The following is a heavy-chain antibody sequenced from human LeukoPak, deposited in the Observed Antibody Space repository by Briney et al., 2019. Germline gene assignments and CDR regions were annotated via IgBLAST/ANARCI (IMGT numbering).Heavy chain of an antibody. V-gene: IGHV3-30-3*01. J-gene: IGHJ4*02. Sequence: GRSLRLSCAASGFTFSSYAMHWVRQAPGKGLEWVAVVSYDGSNKYYADSVKGRFTISRDNSKNTLYLQMNSLRAEDTAVYYCARDRYCSSWGQGTLVTVSS. CDR1: GFTFSSYA. D-gene: IGHD2-2*01. CDR3: ARDRYCSS. CDR2: VSYDGSNK.